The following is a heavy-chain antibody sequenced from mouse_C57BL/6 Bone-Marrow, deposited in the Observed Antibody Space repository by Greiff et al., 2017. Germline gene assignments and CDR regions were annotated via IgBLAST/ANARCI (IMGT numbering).Heavy chain of an antibody. CDR1: GYTFTDYY. J-gene: IGHJ2*01. CDR3: ARVGYYGSSYVFNY. Sequence: VQLQQSGAELVRPGASVKLSCKASGYTFTDYYINWVKQRTGQGLEWIARLYPGSGNTYYNEKFKGKATLTAEKSSSTAYMQLSSLTSEDSAVYFCARVGYYGSSYVFNYWGQGTTLTVSS. D-gene: IGHD1-1*01. CDR2: LYPGSGNT. V-gene: IGHV1-76*01.